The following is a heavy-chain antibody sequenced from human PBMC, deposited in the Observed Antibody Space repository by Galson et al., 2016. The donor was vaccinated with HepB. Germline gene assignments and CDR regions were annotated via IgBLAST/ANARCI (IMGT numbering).Heavy chain of an antibody. CDR2: INHRGST. CDR1: SGSFSGYS. D-gene: IGHD3-10*01. V-gene: IGHV4-34*01. J-gene: IGHJ6*02. Sequence: ETLSLTCTVYSGSFSGYSWSWIRPPPGKGLEWIGEINHRGSTNYNPSLKSRVTVSVDTTKMHFSLKMRSVTAADTAVYYCVREKQFGSGPFGMDVWGQGTTVTVSS. CDR3: VREKQFGSGPFGMDV.